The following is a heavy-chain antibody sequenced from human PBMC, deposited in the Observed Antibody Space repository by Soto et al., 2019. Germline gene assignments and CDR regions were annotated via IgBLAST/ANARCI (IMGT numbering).Heavy chain of an antibody. CDR2: IPYDVSNK. D-gene: IGHD6-19*01. V-gene: IGHV3-30-3*01. CDR1: GFTFSSYV. J-gene: IGHJ6*02. CDR3: ARGAVGAPFYYYGMDV. Sequence: PGGSLRLSCAASGFTFSSYVMHWVRQAPGKGLEWVAVIPYDVSNKYYADSVKGRFTISRDNSENTLYLQMNSLRAEDTAVYYCARGAVGAPFYYYGMDVWGQGTTVTVSS.